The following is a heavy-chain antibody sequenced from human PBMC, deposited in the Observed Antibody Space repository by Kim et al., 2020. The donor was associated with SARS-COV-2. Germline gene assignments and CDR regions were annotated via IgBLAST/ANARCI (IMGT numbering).Heavy chain of an antibody. V-gene: IGHV3-48*02. J-gene: IGHJ5*02. CDR2: ISSSSSTI. D-gene: IGHD3-10*01. CDR1: GFTFSSYS. Sequence: GGSLRLSCAASGFTFSSYSMNWVRQAPGKGLEWVSYISSSSSTIYYADSEKGRFTISRDNAKNSLYLQMNSLMDEDKAVYYCARGWNTYYYGSGLSWFDPWGQRHLVNVSS. CDR3: ARGWNTYYYGSGLSWFDP.